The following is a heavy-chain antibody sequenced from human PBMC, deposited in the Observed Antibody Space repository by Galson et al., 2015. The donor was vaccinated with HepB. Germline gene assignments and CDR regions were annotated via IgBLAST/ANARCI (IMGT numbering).Heavy chain of an antibody. CDR3: ARDRTGVVAVAAYYYYYYMDV. J-gene: IGHJ6*03. CDR2: ISSSTTI. Sequence: SLRLSCAASGLTFSGYSMNWVRQAPGKGLEWVSSISSSTTISYADSVKGRFTISRDDAKNSLYLQMSSLKAEDTAVYYCARDRTGVVAVAAYYYYYYMDVWGKGTTVTVSS. D-gene: IGHD2-15*01. V-gene: IGHV3-69-1*01. CDR1: GLTFSGYS.